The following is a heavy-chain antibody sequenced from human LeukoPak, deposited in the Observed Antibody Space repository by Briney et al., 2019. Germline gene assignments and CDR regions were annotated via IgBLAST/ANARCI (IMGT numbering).Heavy chain of an antibody. CDR3: TKDLTPGGADV. V-gene: IGHV3-9*02. CDR2: IMWRSGST. J-gene: IGHJ6*02. D-gene: IGHD3-10*01. Sequence: HPGRSLRLSCAVSGFTSDDHAMRWVRQASGKGLEWVAGIMWRSGSTGYGDSVKGRLTISRDNAKKSLYLQMNGLRVEDTAFYYCTKDLTPGGADVWGQGTTVTVSS. CDR1: GFTSDDHA.